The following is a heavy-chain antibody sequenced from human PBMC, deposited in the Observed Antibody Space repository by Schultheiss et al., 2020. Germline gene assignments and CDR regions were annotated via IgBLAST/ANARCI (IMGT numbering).Heavy chain of an antibody. CDR3: ARGGYCSGGSCYPGWEFDY. Sequence: GGSLRLSCAASGFTFSSYSMNWVRQAPGKGLEWVSSISSSSSYIYYADSVKGRFTISRDNAKNSLYLQMNSLRAEDTAVYYCARGGYCSGGSCYPGWEFDYWGQGPLVTVSA. J-gene: IGHJ4*02. V-gene: IGHV3-21*01. CDR2: ISSSSSYI. CDR1: GFTFSSYS. D-gene: IGHD2-15*01.